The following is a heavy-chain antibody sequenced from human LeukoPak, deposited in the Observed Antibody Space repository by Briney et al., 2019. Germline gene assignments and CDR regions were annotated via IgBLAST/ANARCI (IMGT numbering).Heavy chain of an antibody. CDR2: ISGSGVNT. V-gene: IGHV3-23*01. CDR3: AKTPGYGDYSMDV. J-gene: IGHJ6*03. CDR1: GFTFSNYA. Sequence: PGGALRLSCAASGFTFSNYAMNWARQAPGKRLEGVSTISGSGVNTYFADSVKGRFTISRDNSKNTLYLQMNTLRAEDTAVYYCAKTPGYGDYSMDVWGKGTRVTVTS. D-gene: IGHD4-17*01.